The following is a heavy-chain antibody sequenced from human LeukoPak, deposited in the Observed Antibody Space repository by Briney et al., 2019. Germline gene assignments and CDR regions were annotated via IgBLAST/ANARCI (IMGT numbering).Heavy chain of an antibody. CDR1: GFTFSSYS. Sequence: MAGGSLRLSCAASGFTFSSYSMNWVRQAPGKGLEWVGHIRSKADGGTPDYIAPVKGRFTISRDDSKDTLYLQMNSLNTEDTAMYYCTTRSPARYCSDGACYSSADYWGQGTLVTVSS. CDR2: IRSKADGGTP. V-gene: IGHV3-15*07. CDR3: TTRSPARYCSDGACYSSADY. D-gene: IGHD2-15*01. J-gene: IGHJ4*02.